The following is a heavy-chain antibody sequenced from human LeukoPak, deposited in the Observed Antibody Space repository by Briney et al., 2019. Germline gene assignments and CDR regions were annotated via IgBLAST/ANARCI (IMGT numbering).Heavy chain of an antibody. V-gene: IGHV4-59*01. J-gene: IGHJ4*02. CDR1: GGSFSSYY. CDR3: ARTGVVATSYFFDW. D-gene: IGHD5-12*01. CDR2: IYYSWRD. Sequence: SQTLSPTCTVSGGSFSSYYWSWVRQPPGKGLEWIGFIYYSWRDNYNPSLRSGVTISVDTSKNQFSIKPTSVTAADTGVYYCARTGVVATSYFFDWGGERTLVTVP.